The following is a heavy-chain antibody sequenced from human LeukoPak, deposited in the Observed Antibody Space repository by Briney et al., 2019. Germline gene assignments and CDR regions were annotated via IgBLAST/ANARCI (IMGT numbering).Heavy chain of an antibody. V-gene: IGHV3-49*03. Sequence: GGSLRLSCAASGFTFSTSSMSWFRQAPGKGLEWVGFIRSKAYGGTTEYAASVKGRFTISRDDSKSIAYLQMNSLKTEDTAVYYCTRESPWFGDAFDIWGQGTMVTVSS. J-gene: IGHJ3*02. CDR2: IRSKAYGGTT. CDR3: TRESPWFGDAFDI. CDR1: GFTFSTSS. D-gene: IGHD3-10*01.